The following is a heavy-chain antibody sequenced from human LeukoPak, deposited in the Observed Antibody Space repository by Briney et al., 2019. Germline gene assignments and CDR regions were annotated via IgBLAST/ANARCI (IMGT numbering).Heavy chain of an antibody. Sequence: ASVKVSCKASGYTFTSYGISWVRQAPGQGLEWMGWISAYNGNTNYAQKLQGRVTMTTDTSTSTAYMELRSLRSDDTAMYYCARDGNGDYVFPYYMDVWGKGTTVTVSS. CDR3: ARDGNGDYVFPYYMDV. CDR1: GYTFTSYG. V-gene: IGHV1-18*01. CDR2: ISAYNGNT. D-gene: IGHD4-17*01. J-gene: IGHJ6*03.